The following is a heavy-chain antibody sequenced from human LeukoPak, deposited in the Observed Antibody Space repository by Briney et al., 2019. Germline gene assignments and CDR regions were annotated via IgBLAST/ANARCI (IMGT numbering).Heavy chain of an antibody. Sequence: SETLSFTCTVSGGSISSSSSYWGWIRQPPGKGLEWVGSIYYSGSTNYNPSLKSRVTISVDTSKNQFSLKLSSVTAADTAVYYCARGSCSSGWYCVNNFDYWGQGTLVTVSS. D-gene: IGHD6-19*01. CDR3: ARGSCSSGWYCVNNFDY. J-gene: IGHJ4*02. CDR2: IYYSGST. V-gene: IGHV4-39*07. CDR1: GGSISSSSSY.